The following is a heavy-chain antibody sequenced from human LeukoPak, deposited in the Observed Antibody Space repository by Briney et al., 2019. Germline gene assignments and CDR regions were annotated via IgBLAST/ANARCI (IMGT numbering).Heavy chain of an antibody. CDR3: AREVTMVRGDPAFDI. CDR1: GGSFSGYY. J-gene: IGHJ3*02. D-gene: IGHD3-10*01. Sequence: SEPLSLTCAVYGGSFSGYYWSWIRQPPGKGLEWIGEINHSGSTNYNPSLKSRVTISVDTSKNQFSLKLSSVTAADTAVYYCAREVTMVRGDPAFDIWGQGTMVTVSS. CDR2: INHSGST. V-gene: IGHV4-34*01.